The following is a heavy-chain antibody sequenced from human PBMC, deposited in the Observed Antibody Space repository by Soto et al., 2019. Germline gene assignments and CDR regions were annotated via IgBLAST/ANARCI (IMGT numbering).Heavy chain of an antibody. CDR1: GGSISSYY. J-gene: IGHJ4*02. V-gene: IGHV4-59*01. Sequence: SETLSLTCTVSGGSISSYYWSWIRQPPGKGLEWIGYIYYSGSTNYNPSLKSRVTISVDTSKNQFSLKLSSVTAADTAVYYCERDEGDGYTYYWGQGTMVTV. CDR3: ERDEGDGYTYY. CDR2: IYYSGST. D-gene: IGHD5-12*01.